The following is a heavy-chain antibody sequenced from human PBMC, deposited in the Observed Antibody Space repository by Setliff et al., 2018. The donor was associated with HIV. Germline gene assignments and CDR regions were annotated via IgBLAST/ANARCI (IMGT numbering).Heavy chain of an antibody. D-gene: IGHD1-26*01. Sequence: SVKVSCKASGGTFRSYAMSWVRQAPGQGLEWMGGLIPIFGTANYAQKFQGRVTVTEDTSTDAAYMELRSLRSEDTALYYCATDPTGAVGTTTGTGNYWGQGTLVTVSS. CDR3: ATDPTGAVGTTTGTGNY. CDR1: GGTFRSYA. CDR2: LIPIFGTA. J-gene: IGHJ4*02. V-gene: IGHV1-69*06.